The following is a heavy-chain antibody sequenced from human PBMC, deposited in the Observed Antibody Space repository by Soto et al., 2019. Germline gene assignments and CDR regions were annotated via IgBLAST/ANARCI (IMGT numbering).Heavy chain of an antibody. V-gene: IGHV4-4*02. Sequence: QVQLQESGPGLVKPSGTLSLTCAVSGGSISSSNWWSWVRQPPGKGLEWIGEIYHSGSTNYNPSLRSRVTISVDKSKNQFSLKLGSVTAADTAVHYCAGYSFHYYYYGMDVWGQGTTVTVSS. CDR2: IYHSGST. D-gene: IGHD5-18*01. CDR1: GGSISSSNW. CDR3: AGYSFHYYYYGMDV. J-gene: IGHJ6*02.